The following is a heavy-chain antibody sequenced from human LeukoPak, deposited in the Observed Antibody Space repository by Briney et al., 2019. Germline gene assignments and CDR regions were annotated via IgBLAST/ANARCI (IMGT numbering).Heavy chain of an antibody. V-gene: IGHV4-59*01. J-gene: IGHJ4*02. CDR3: AREVAIGYSYGYHYFDY. CDR2: IYYSGST. Sequence: PSETLSLTCTVSGGSISSYYWSWIRQPPGKGLERIGHIYYSGSTNYNPSLKSRVTISVDTSKNQFSLKLSSVTAADTAVYYCAREVAIGYSYGYHYFDYWGQGTLVTVSS. D-gene: IGHD5-18*01. CDR1: GGSISSYY.